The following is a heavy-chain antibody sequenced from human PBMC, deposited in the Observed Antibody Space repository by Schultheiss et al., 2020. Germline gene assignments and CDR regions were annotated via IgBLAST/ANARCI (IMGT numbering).Heavy chain of an antibody. J-gene: IGHJ4*02. D-gene: IGHD1-26*01. V-gene: IGHV3-74*01. CDR1: GFTFSSYW. Sequence: GGSLRLSCAASGFTFSSYWMHWVRQAPGKGLVWVSRINSDGSVTSYADSVKGRFTISRDNAKKTLYLQMNSLSAEDTAVYHCARDDGGSYLDYWGQGTLVTVSS. CDR3: ARDDGGSYLDY. CDR2: INSDGSVT.